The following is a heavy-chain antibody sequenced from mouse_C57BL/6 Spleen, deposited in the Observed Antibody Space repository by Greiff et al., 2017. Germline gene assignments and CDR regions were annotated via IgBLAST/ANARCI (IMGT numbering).Heavy chain of an antibody. CDR1: GYTFTGYW. D-gene: IGHD2-9*01. Sequence: VKVVESGAELMKPGASVKRSCKATGYTFTGYWIEWVKQRPGHGLERIGEVMPGSGRTNYHAKFKGKATFTADASSTSAYMQLSSLTTEVSAIYYCARRPPYYGYGGYFDVWGTGTSVTVSS. J-gene: IGHJ1*03. CDR2: VMPGSGRT. CDR3: ARRPPYYGYGGYFDV. V-gene: IGHV1-9*01.